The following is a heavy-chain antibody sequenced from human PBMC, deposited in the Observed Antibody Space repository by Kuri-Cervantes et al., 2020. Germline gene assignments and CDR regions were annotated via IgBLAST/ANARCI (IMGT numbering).Heavy chain of an antibody. D-gene: IGHD6-19*01. CDR2: IYYSGST. Sequence: SETLSLTCTVSGGSVSSGSYYWSWVRQPPGKGLEWIGYIYYSGSTNYNPSPKSRVTISLDTPKNQFSLKLSSVTAADTAMYYCARGDPSVAGYFDYWGQGTLVTVSS. CDR1: GGSVSSGSYY. V-gene: IGHV4-61*01. CDR3: ARGDPSVAGYFDY. J-gene: IGHJ4*02.